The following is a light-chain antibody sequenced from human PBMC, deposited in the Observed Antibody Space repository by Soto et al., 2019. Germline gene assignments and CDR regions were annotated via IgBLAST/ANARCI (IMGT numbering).Light chain of an antibody. CDR1: SSNIGASYA. CDR2: GNS. V-gene: IGLV1-40*01. CDR3: QSYDSSLSGSV. Sequence: QSVLTQPPSVSGAPGQRVTISCTGSSSNIGASYAVHWYQQLPGTAPKLLIYGNSNRPSGVPDRFSGSKSGTSASLAITGLQAEDEADYYCQSYDSSLSGSVLGTGTKVTVL. J-gene: IGLJ1*01.